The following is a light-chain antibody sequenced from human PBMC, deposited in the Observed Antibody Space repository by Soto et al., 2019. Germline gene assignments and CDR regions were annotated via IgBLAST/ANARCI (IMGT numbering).Light chain of an antibody. V-gene: IGKV1-5*01. J-gene: IGKJ1*01. CDR1: HNINSW. Sequence: DIKMTQSPSTLSASIGDRITITCRASHNINSWLAWYQQKPGRAPKVLIYDASSLESGVPSRISGSGSGTEFILTISSLELDDFATYYCQHYNSYSEAFGQGTKVELK. CDR2: DAS. CDR3: QHYNSYSEA.